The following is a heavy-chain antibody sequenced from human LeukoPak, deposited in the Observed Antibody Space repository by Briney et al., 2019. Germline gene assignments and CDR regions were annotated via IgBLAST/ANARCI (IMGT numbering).Heavy chain of an antibody. CDR2: ISWNSGSI. D-gene: IGHD6-6*01. Sequence: GGSLRLSCAASGFTFDDYAMHWVRQAPGKGLEWVSGISWNSGSIGYADSVTGRFTISRDNAKNSLYLQMTSLRAEDMALYYCSFSSSSSGGSFDCWGQGTLVTVSS. CDR3: SFSSSSSGGSFDC. J-gene: IGHJ4*02. V-gene: IGHV3-9*03. CDR1: GFTFDDYA.